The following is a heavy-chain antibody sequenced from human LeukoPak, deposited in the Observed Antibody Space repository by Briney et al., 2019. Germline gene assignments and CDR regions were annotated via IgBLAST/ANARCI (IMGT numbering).Heavy chain of an antibody. CDR3: AKDDLGITMVRGVIRDASDI. V-gene: IGHV3-23*01. CDR1: GFTFSSYA. D-gene: IGHD3-10*01. Sequence: GGSLRLSCAASGFTFSSYAMSWVRQAPGKGLEWVSAISGSGGSTYYADSVKGRFTISRDNSKNTLYLQMNSLRAEDTAVYYCAKDDLGITMVRGVIRDASDIWGQGTMVTVSS. J-gene: IGHJ3*02. CDR2: ISGSGGST.